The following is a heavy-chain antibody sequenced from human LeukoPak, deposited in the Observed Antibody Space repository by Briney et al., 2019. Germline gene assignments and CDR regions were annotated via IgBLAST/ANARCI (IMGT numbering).Heavy chain of an antibody. CDR3: AKDILGLGELSLDY. CDR2: ISGSGGST. Sequence: PGGSLRLSCAASGFTFSSYAMTWVRQAPGKGLEWVSAISGSGGSTYYADSVKGRFTISRDNSKNSLYLQMNSLRTEDTALYYCAKDILGLGELSLDYWGQGTLVTVSS. J-gene: IGHJ4*02. D-gene: IGHD3-16*02. CDR1: GFTFSSYA. V-gene: IGHV3-23*01.